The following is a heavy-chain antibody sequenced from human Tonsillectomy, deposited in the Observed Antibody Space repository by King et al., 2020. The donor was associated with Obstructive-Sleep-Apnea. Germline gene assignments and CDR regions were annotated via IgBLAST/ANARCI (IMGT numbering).Heavy chain of an antibody. CDR2: IHYSGGT. CDR1: GGSISSGGYY. J-gene: IGHJ4*02. D-gene: IGHD5-12*01. V-gene: IGHV4-31*03. Sequence: VPLQESGPGLVKPSQTLSLTCTVSGGSISSGGYYWSWIRQHPGKGLEWIGYIHYSGGTYYNPSLKSRVSISVDTSKNQFSLKLSSVTAADTAVYYCARDHRYSGCLDYWGQGTLVTVSS. CDR3: ARDHRYSGCLDY.